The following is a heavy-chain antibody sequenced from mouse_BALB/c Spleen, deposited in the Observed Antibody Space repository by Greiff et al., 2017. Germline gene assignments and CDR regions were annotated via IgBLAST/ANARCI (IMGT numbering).Heavy chain of an antibody. V-gene: IGHV5-4*02. CDR3: ARAGYGNGYFDY. D-gene: IGHD2-1*01. CDR1: GFTFSDYY. CDR2: ISDGGSYT. Sequence: EVKLVESGGGLVKPGGSLKLSCAASGFTFSDYYMYWVRQTPEKRLEWVATISDGGSYTYYPDSVKGRFTISRDNAKNNLYLQMSSLKSEDTAMYYCARAGYGNGYFDYWGQGTTLTVSS. J-gene: IGHJ2*01.